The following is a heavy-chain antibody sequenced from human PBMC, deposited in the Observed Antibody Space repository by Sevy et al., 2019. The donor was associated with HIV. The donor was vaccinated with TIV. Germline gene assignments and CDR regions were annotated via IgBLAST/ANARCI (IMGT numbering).Heavy chain of an antibody. CDR1: GGSITSLY. D-gene: IGHD1-26*01. Sequence: SETLSLTCTVSGGSITSLYWNWIRQPPGKGLEWIGNIYYNGHINYNPSLKSRVTLSLKTSKNQFSLRLSSVTAADTAMYYCAGENAWGRGYSWGQGTLVTVSS. J-gene: IGHJ4*02. CDR3: AGENAWGRGYS. V-gene: IGHV4-59*08. CDR2: IYYNGHI.